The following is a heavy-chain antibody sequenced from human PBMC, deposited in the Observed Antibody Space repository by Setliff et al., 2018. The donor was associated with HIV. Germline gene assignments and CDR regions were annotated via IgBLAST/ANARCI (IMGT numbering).Heavy chain of an antibody. CDR2: IRSQTYGGPI. D-gene: IGHD3-10*01. CDR1: TFGDYA. Sequence: TFGDYAMTWVRQAPGKGLEWVGFIRSQTYGGPIDYAASVKDRFTISRDDSKSIAYLQMNSLKIEDTAVYYCMSTGEGVDHWGQGTLVTVSS. J-gene: IGHJ4*02. V-gene: IGHV3-49*04. CDR3: MSTGEGVDH.